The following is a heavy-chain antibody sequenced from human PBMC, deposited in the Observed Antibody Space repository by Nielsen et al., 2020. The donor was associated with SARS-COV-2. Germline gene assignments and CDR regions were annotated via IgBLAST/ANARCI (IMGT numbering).Heavy chain of an antibody. CDR2: IYPGDSDT. CDR1: GYSFTSYW. V-gene: IGHV5-51*01. CDR3: ARQAAMAYNWFDP. D-gene: IGHD5-18*01. Sequence: KVSCKGSGYSFTSYWIGWVRQMPGKGLEWMGIIYPGDSDTRYSPSFQGQVTISADKSISTAYLQWSSLKASDTAMYYCARQAAMAYNWFDPWGQGTLVTVSS. J-gene: IGHJ5*02.